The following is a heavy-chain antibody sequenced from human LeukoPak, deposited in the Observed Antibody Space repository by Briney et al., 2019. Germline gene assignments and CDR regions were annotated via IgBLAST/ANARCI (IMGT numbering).Heavy chain of an antibody. Sequence: SETLSLTCTLSGGSISSYYWSWIRQPPGKGLEWIGYIYYSGSTSYNPSLKSRVTISLDTSKNQFSLKLSSVTAADTAMYYCARGGIRYFDWLFDYWGQGTLVTVSS. CDR3: ARGGIRYFDWLFDY. CDR2: IYYSGST. D-gene: IGHD3-9*01. J-gene: IGHJ4*02. CDR1: GGSISSYY. V-gene: IGHV4-59*01.